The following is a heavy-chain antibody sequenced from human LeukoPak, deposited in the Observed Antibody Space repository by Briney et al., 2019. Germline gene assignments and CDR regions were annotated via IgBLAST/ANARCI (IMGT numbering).Heavy chain of an antibody. D-gene: IGHD2-2*01. CDR1: RFTLDDYA. CDR3: AKGTTRRYCSSTSCSLHFDY. Sequence: GRSLRLSCAASRFTLDDYAMRSGRQAPGKGLEWVSGISWNSGSIGYADSVKGRFTISRDNAKNSLYLQMNSRRAEDMALYYCAKGTTRRYCSSTSCSLHFDYWGQGTLVTVSS. V-gene: IGHV3-9*03. CDR2: ISWNSGSI. J-gene: IGHJ4*02.